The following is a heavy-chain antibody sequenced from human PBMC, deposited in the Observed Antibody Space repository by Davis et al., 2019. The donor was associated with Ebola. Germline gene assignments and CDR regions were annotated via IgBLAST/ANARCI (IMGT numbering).Heavy chain of an antibody. CDR2: ISPGGNQL. CDR3: AKTAYIDYGPYDY. D-gene: IGHD4/OR15-4a*01. Sequence: GESLKISCAASGFTFSPFHMNWVRQAPGKGLQWVSTISPGGNQLFYADSVRGRFTVSRDNSKDAAFLEMRSLRVEDTAIYYCAKTAYIDYGPYDYWGQGTLVTVSS. CDR1: GFTFSPFH. J-gene: IGHJ4*02. V-gene: IGHV3-23*01.